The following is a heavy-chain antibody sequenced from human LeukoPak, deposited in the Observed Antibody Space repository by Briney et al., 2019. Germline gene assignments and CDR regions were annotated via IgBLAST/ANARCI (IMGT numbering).Heavy chain of an antibody. J-gene: IGHJ5*02. V-gene: IGHV3-74*01. CDR1: GFTFSSCW. D-gene: IGHD3-10*01. Sequence: PGGSLRLSCAASGFTFSSCWMYWVRQAPGKGLVWVSHINGDGSTTSYADSVKGRFTISRDNAKNTLYLRMNSLSAEDTAVYYCARPRARETRDFDPWGQGTLVTVSS. CDR3: ARPRARETRDFDP. CDR2: INGDGSTT.